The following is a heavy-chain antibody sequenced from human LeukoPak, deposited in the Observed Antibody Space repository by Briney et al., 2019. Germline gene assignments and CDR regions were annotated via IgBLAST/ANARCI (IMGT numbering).Heavy chain of an antibody. D-gene: IGHD2-21*02. CDR2: TSYDGSNK. J-gene: IGHJ3*02. Sequence: GGSLRLSCAASGFTFSSYGIHWVRQAPGKGLEWVAVTSYDGSNKYYADSVKGRFTISRDNSKNTLYLQMNSLRAEDTAVYYCAKETDGVDAFDIWGQGTMVTVSS. CDR3: AKETDGVDAFDI. CDR1: GFTFSSYG. V-gene: IGHV3-30*18.